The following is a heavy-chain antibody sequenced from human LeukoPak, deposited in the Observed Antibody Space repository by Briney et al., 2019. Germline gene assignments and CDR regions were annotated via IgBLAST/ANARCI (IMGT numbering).Heavy chain of an antibody. D-gene: IGHD5-12*01. CDR1: GRSFSGYY. CDR2: INHSGST. V-gene: IGHV4-34*01. Sequence: SQTLSLTCAVYGRSFSGYYWSWIRQPPGKGLEWIGEINHSGSTNYNPSLKSRVTISVDTSKNQFSLKLSSVTAADTAVYYCARVARGYSGPRRAYFQHWGQGTLVTVSS. J-gene: IGHJ1*01. CDR3: ARVARGYSGPRRAYFQH.